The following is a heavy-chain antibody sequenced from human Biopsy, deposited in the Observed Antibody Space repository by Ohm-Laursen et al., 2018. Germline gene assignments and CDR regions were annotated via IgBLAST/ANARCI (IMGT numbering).Heavy chain of an antibody. Sequence: SLRLSCLASGFPFSDYYMSRIRQTPGRRLAWVSYISDGGTTIYYADSVKGRFTISRDNAKRSLYLQMNSLRAEGPAVYYCARDTRWSRYGMDVWGQGTTVTVSS. CDR3: ARDTRWSRYGMDV. D-gene: IGHD4-23*01. J-gene: IGHJ6*02. CDR2: ISDGGTTI. CDR1: GFPFSDYY. V-gene: IGHV3-11*01.